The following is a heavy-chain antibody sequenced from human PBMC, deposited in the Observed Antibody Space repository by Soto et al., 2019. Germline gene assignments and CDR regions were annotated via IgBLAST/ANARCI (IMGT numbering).Heavy chain of an antibody. CDR1: GFSLTTSGVG. D-gene: IGHD3-3*01. CDR3: AHRVLRTVFGLVTTTAIYFDS. V-gene: IGHV2-5*02. CDR2: IYWDDDK. J-gene: IGHJ4*02. Sequence: QITLNESGPTQVKPRQTLTLTCTFSGFSLTTSGVGVGWIRQSPGKAPEWLALIYWDDDKRYSPSLKSRLTITKDTSKNQVVLTMADLDPADTATYYCAHRVLRTVFGLVTTTAIYFDSWGQGAPVALSS.